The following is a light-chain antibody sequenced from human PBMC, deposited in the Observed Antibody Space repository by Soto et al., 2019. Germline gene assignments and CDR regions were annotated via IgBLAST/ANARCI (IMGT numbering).Light chain of an antibody. CDR1: QAIDQY. Sequence: DIQMTQSPSSLSASVGDRVTITCRASQAIDQYVAWYQQKPGQVPKLLIYAASTLHSGVPSRFSGSGSGAHFTLPLTGLQPEDLATYYCQEHNGDLPVAFGPGTTVDV. CDR3: QEHNGDLPVA. V-gene: IGKV1-27*01. J-gene: IGKJ3*01. CDR2: AAS.